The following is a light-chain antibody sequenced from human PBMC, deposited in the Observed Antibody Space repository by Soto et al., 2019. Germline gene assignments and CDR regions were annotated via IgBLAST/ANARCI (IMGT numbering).Light chain of an antibody. V-gene: IGLV2-14*01. J-gene: IGLJ2*01. CDR2: EVS. CDR1: SSDVGAYNY. CDR3: NSHGSSRV. Sequence: QSVLTQPASVSGSPGQSITISCTGTSSDVGAYNYVSWYQQRPGKAPKLIIHEVSNRASGVSNRFSASKSGNTATLTISGLQAEDEADYYCNSHGSSRVFGGGTKLTVL.